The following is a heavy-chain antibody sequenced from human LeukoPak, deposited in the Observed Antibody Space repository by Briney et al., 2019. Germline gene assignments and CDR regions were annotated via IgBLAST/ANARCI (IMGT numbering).Heavy chain of an antibody. J-gene: IGHJ4*02. CDR2: MNPDSGNT. Sequence: ASVKVSCKTTGYTFDNYDINGLRQATGQGLEWMGWMNPDSGNTGYAQKFHGRVLMTTNTSMTTAYMELRGLRSEDTAIYYCARGAPVAIFATGNDEYVEYWGQGTVVAVSS. CDR3: ARGAPVAIFATGNDEYVEY. V-gene: IGHV1-8*01. CDR1: GYTFDNYD. D-gene: IGHD3-3*01.